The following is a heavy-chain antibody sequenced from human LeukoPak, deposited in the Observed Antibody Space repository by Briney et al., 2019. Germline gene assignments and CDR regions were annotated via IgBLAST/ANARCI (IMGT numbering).Heavy chain of an antibody. CDR1: GFTVSSTY. CDR3: ARVSYSSGWYTSFGY. V-gene: IGHV3-66*01. Sequence: WGSLSLSCAASGFTVSSTYMSWVRQAPGKGLEWVSVIYAGGNTHYADSVKGRITISRDNSKNTLYLQMNSLRAEDTAVYYCARVSYSSGWYTSFGYWGQGTLVTVSS. D-gene: IGHD6-19*01. J-gene: IGHJ4*02. CDR2: IYAGGNT.